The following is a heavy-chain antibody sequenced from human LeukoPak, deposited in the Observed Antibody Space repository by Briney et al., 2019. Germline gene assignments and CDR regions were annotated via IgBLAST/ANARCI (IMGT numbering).Heavy chain of an antibody. J-gene: IGHJ4*02. CDR2: IYYSGST. CDR1: DVSMSSYY. D-gene: IGHD6-6*01. Sequence: PSETLSLTCTVSDVSMSSYYWSWIRQPPGKGLEWIGYIYYSGSTNYNPSLKSRVTISVDTSKNQFSLKLSSVTAADTAVYYCARRIAARPEPNYWGQGTLVTVSS. V-gene: IGHV4-59*01. CDR3: ARRIAARPEPNY.